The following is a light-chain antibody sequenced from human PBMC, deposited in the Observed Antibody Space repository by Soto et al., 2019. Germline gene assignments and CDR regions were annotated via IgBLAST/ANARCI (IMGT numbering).Light chain of an antibody. CDR1: QSVSSSY. J-gene: IGKJ1*01. CDR3: QHYGSSLWT. V-gene: IGKV3-20*01. CDR2: GAS. Sequence: EIVLTQSPGTLSLSPGERATLSCRASQSVSSSYLAWYQQKPGQAPRLVIYGASSRATGIPDRFSGSGSGTDFTLTISRLEPEDFAVYYCQHYGSSLWTFGRGTKVEIK.